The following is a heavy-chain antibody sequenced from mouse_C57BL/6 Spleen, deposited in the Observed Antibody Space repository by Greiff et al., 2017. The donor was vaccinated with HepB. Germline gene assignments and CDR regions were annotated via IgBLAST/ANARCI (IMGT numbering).Heavy chain of an antibody. CDR3: ARSYYSNSRGFAY. D-gene: IGHD2-5*01. Sequence: EVKLQESGPGMVKPSQSLSLTCTVTGYSITSGYDWHWIRHFPGNKLEWMGYISYSGSTNYNPSLKSRISITHDTSKNHFFLKLNSVTTEDTATYYCARSYYSNSRGFAYWGQGTLVTVSA. CDR2: ISYSGST. V-gene: IGHV3-1*01. J-gene: IGHJ3*01. CDR1: GYSITSGYD.